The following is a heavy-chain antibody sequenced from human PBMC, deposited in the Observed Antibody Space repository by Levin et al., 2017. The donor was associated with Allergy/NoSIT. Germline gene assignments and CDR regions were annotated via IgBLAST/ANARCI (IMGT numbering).Heavy chain of an antibody. CDR1: GFTFSSYA. CDR3: ARGRRGGLLDEAFDI. D-gene: IGHD1-26*01. Sequence: LPSETLSLTCAASGFTFSSYAMHWVRQAPGKGLEWVAVISYDGSNKYYADSVKGRFTISRDNSKNTLYLQMNSLRAEDTAVYYCARGRRGGLLDEAFDIWGRGTMVTVSS. J-gene: IGHJ3*02. V-gene: IGHV3-30-3*01. CDR2: ISYDGSNK.